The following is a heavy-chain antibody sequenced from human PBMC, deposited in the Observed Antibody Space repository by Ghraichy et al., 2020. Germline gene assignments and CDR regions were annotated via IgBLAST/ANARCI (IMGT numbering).Heavy chain of an antibody. Sequence: GGSLRLSCVVSGIPFTDSAMSWVRQAPGKGLQWVAGLGASIDGPFYRDSVRGRFTISRDDSKNTLYLQMNGLRVEDTALYYCATDLVAWDTWGPGTLVTVSS. J-gene: IGHJ1*01. D-gene: IGHD2-15*01. CDR1: GIPFTDSA. CDR3: ATDLVAWDT. V-gene: IGHV3-23*01. CDR2: LGASIDGP.